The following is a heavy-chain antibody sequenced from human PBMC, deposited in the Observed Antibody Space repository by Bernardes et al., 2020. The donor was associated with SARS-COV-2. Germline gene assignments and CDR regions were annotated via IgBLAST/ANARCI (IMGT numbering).Heavy chain of an antibody. CDR3: ARSHAGPAPGLWGVDYYYYMDV. Sequence: SETLSLTCTVSGGSISSYYWSWIRQPPGKGLEWIGYIYYSGSTNYNPSLKSRVTISVDTSKNQFSLKLSSVTAADTAVYYCARSHAGPAPGLWGVDYYYYMDVWGKGTTVTVSS. D-gene: IGHD3-16*01. CDR1: GGSISSYY. J-gene: IGHJ6*03. V-gene: IGHV4-59*01. CDR2: IYYSGST.